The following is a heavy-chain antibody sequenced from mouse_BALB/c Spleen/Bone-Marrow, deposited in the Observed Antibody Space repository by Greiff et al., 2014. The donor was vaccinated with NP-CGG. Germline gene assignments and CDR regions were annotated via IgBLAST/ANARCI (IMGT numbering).Heavy chain of an antibody. J-gene: IGHJ4*01. CDR2: ISSGSSTI. V-gene: IGHV5-17*02. CDR3: ARWRGAYGNIRRGYAMDY. CDR1: GFTFSSFG. D-gene: IGHD2-1*01. Sequence: DVHLVESGGGLVQPGGSRKLSCAASGFTFSSFGMHWVRQAPEKGLEWVAYISSGSSTIYYADTVKGRFTISRDNPKNTLFLQMTSLRSEDTTMYNCARWRGAYGNIRRGYAMDYWGQGTSVTVSS.